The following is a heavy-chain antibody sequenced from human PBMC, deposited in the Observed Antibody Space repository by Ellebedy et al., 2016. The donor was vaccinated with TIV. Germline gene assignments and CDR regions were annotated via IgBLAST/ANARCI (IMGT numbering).Heavy chain of an antibody. CDR1: GFSVSVSA. Sequence: GGSLRLXXAASGFSVSVSAMNWVRQAPGKELEWLSLIAGGSDTTYYADSVRGRFTISRDNSKNTLYLQMNSLRDDDTAMYYCARGNFFDCWGQGTLVTVSS. CDR3: ARGNFFDC. D-gene: IGHD3-3*01. V-gene: IGHV3-23*01. J-gene: IGHJ4*02. CDR2: IAGGSDTT.